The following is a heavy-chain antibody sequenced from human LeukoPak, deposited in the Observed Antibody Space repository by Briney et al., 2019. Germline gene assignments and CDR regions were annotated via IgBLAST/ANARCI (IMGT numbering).Heavy chain of an antibody. Sequence: GASVKVSCKASGFTFTSYDIKWVRQASGHGLECMGWMTPSTDNTGYAQKFQGRVTMTRDTSTSTAYMELSSLRSEDTAVYYCAIRKGVVLRYFDWLLKRNNWFDPWGQGTLVTVSS. D-gene: IGHD3-9*01. CDR1: GFTFTSYD. CDR2: MTPSTDNT. CDR3: AIRKGVVLRYFDWLLKRNNWFDP. J-gene: IGHJ5*02. V-gene: IGHV1-8*01.